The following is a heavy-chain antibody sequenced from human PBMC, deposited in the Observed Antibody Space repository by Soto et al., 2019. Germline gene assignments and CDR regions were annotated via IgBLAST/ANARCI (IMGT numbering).Heavy chain of an antibody. CDR3: ARDPANWGDYFDY. J-gene: IGHJ4*02. CDR2: IWYDGSNK. V-gene: IGHV3-33*01. Sequence: VGSLRLSCAASGFTFSSYGMHWVRQAPGKGLEWVAVIWYDGSNKYYADSVKGRFTISRDNSKNTLYLQMNSLRAEDTAVYYCARDPANWGDYFDYWGQGTLVTVSS. D-gene: IGHD7-27*01. CDR1: GFTFSSYG.